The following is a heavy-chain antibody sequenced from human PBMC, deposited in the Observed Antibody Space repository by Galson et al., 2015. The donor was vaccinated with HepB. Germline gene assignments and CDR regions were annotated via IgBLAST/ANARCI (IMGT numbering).Heavy chain of an antibody. CDR2: IVPIFGTA. CDR3: ARVSATVEPDSGHFDY. CDR1: GGTFSSYA. J-gene: IGHJ4*02. V-gene: IGHV1-69*13. Sequence: SVKVSCKASGGTFSSYAISWVRQAPGQGLEWMGGIVPIFGTANYAQKFQGRVTITADESTSTAYMELSSLRSEDTAVYYCARVSATVEPDSGHFDYWGQGTLVTVSS. D-gene: IGHD1-1*01.